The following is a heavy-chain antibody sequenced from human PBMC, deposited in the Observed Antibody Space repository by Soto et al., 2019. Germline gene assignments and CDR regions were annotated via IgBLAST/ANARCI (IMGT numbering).Heavy chain of an antibody. CDR2: IIPIFGTA. V-gene: IGHV1-69*13. D-gene: IGHD3-10*01. CDR1: GGTFSSYA. Sequence: ASVKVSCKASGGTFSSYAISWVRQAPGQGLEWMGGIIPIFGTANYAQKFQGRVTITADESTSTAYMELSSLRSEDTAVYYCARLLLWFGEPNDAFDIWGQGTMVTGSS. J-gene: IGHJ3*02. CDR3: ARLLLWFGEPNDAFDI.